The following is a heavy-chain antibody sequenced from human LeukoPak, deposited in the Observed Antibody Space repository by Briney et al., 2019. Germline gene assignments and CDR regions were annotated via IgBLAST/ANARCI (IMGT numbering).Heavy chain of an antibody. CDR2: IIPIFGTA. J-gene: IGHJ6*03. D-gene: IGHD2/OR15-2a*01. CDR1: GGTFSSYA. V-gene: IGHV1-69*05. Sequence: SVKVSCKASGGTFSSYAISWVRQAPGQGLEWMGGIIPIFGTANYAQKFQGRVTITTDESTSTAYMELSSLRSEDTAVYYCAREVLSAAHLLLGEDYYYMDVWGKGTTVTVSS. CDR3: AREVLSAAHLLLGEDYYYMDV.